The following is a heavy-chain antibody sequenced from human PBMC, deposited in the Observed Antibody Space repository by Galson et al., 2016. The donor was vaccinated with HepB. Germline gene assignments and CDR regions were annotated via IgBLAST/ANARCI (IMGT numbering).Heavy chain of an antibody. J-gene: IGHJ4*02. D-gene: IGHD2/OR15-2a*01. V-gene: IGHV3-48*03. Sequence: SLRLSCAASGFTFSSYEVTWVRQAPGQGLEWLSFISSSGSRIYYADSVKGRFTISRDNAKNSLYLQMNSLKVEDTAVYYCASGGGVIRPVSAYWGQGTLVTVSS. CDR1: GFTFSSYE. CDR2: ISSSGSRI. CDR3: ASGGGVIRPVSAY.